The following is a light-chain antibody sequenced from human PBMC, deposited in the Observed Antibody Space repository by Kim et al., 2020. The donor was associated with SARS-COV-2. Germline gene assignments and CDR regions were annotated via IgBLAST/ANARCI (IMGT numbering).Light chain of an antibody. CDR1: QGISSY. CDR2: AAS. CDR3: LQLNSYS. V-gene: IGKV1-9*01. Sequence: LSPPVGDSVTITCRASQGISSYLAWYQQKPGKAPKLLIYAASTLQSGVPSRFSCSGSGTDFTLTISSLQPEDFATYYCLQLNSYSFGGGTKVDIK. J-gene: IGKJ4*01.